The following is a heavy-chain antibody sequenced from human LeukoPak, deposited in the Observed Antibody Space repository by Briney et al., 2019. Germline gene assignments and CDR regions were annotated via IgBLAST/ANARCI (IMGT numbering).Heavy chain of an antibody. Sequence: GASVKVSCKASGYTFTTYYMHWVRQAPGQGLEWMGIINPSDGSTNYAQKFQGRVTMTRDMSTSTAYMELSSLRSEDTAVYYCARSPYDFWSGYYTGYYFDYWGQGTLVTVSS. D-gene: IGHD3-3*01. V-gene: IGHV1-46*01. CDR1: GYTFTTYY. CDR2: INPSDGST. J-gene: IGHJ4*02. CDR3: ARSPYDFWSGYYTGYYFDY.